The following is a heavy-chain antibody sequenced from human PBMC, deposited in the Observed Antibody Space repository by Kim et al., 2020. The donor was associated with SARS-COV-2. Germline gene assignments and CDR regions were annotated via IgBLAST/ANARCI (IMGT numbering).Heavy chain of an antibody. V-gene: IGHV4-59*13. D-gene: IGHD3-3*01. CDR2: IYYSGST. CDR3: ARVRGSITIFGVVINEFDY. J-gene: IGHJ4*02. CDR1: GGSISSYY. Sequence: SETLSLTCTVSGGSISSYYWSWIRQPPGKGLEWIGYIYYSGSTNYNPSLKSRVTISVDTSKNQFSLKLSSVTAADTAVYYCARVRGSITIFGVVINEFDYGGQENLVTVSS.